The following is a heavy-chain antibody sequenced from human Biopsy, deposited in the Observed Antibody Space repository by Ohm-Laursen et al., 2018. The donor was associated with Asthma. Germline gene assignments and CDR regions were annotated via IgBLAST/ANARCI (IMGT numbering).Heavy chain of an antibody. D-gene: IGHD3-3*02. Sequence: GSLRLSCAASGFTFGDYWMSWVRQVPGKGLEWVANIKHDGSEKNHVDSLKGRFTISGDNAKNSLYLQMNSLRAEDTAVYYCARTFHFWSPYHAEHYQRWGQGTLVTVSS. CDR1: GFTFGDYW. CDR3: ARTFHFWSPYHAEHYQR. CDR2: IKHDGSEK. V-gene: IGHV3-7*01. J-gene: IGHJ1*01.